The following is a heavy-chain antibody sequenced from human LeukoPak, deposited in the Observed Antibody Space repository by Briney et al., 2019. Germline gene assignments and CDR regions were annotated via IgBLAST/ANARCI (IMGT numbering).Heavy chain of an antibody. V-gene: IGHV3-33*01. CDR1: GFTFSSYG. Sequence: PGRSLRLSCAASGFTFSSYGMLWVRQAPGKGLEWVAVIWYDGSNKYYADSVKGRFTISRDNSKNTLYLQMNSLRAEDTAVYYCARDSDDSSGYSRLDYWGQGTLVTVSS. D-gene: IGHD3-22*01. CDR2: IWYDGSNK. J-gene: IGHJ4*02. CDR3: ARDSDDSSGYSRLDY.